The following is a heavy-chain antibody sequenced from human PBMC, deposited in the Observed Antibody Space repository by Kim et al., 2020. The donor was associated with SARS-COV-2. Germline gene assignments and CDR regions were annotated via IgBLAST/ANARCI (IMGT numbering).Heavy chain of an antibody. Sequence: SETLSLTCTVSGGSISSGDYYWSWIRQPPGKGLEWIGYIYYSGSTYYNPSLKSRVTISVDTSKNQFSLKLSSVTAADTAVYYCARDQEGRYDFWSGPSGANWFDPWGQGTLVTVSS. CDR1: GGSISSGDYY. J-gene: IGHJ5*02. V-gene: IGHV4-30-4*01. CDR2: IYYSGST. D-gene: IGHD3-3*01. CDR3: ARDQEGRYDFWSGPSGANWFDP.